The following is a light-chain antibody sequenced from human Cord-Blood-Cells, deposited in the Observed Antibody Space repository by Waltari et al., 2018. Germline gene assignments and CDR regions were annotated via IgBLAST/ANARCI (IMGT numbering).Light chain of an antibody. Sequence: DIVMTQSRDSLAVSLGERATINCKSSQSVLYSSNNKNYLAWYQQKPGQPPKLRIYWASTRESGVPDRFSGSGSGTDFTLTISSLQAEDVAVYYCQQYYSTPFTFGPGTKVDIK. V-gene: IGKV4-1*01. CDR1: QSVLYSSNNKNY. CDR2: WAS. J-gene: IGKJ3*01. CDR3: QQYYSTPFT.